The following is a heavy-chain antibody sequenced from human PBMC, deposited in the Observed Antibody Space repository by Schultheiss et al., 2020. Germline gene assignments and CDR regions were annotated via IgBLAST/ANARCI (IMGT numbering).Heavy chain of an antibody. CDR2: ISGSGGST. Sequence: GGSLRLSCAASGFTFSSYAMSWVRQAPGKGLEWVSAISGSGGSTYYADSVKGRFTISRDNSKNTLYLQMNSLRAEDTAVYYCARDLRSPIVVVPAAPYYYYYGMDVWGQGTTVTVSS. J-gene: IGHJ6*02. CDR1: GFTFSSYA. CDR3: ARDLRSPIVVVPAAPYYYYYGMDV. D-gene: IGHD2-2*01. V-gene: IGHV3-23*01.